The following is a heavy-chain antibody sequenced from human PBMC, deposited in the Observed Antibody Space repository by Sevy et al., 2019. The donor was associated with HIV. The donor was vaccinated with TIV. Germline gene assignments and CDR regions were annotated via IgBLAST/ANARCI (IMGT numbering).Heavy chain of an antibody. V-gene: IGHV3-33*01. CDR1: GFTFSTYD. CDR3: ARYRDGYNYDY. J-gene: IGHJ4*02. D-gene: IGHD5-12*01. CDR2: IWYDGTNK. Sequence: GGSLRLSCAASGFTFSTYDMHWVRHAPGKGLEWVALIWYDGTNKYYADSVKGRFTISRDNSKNTLSLQMNSLRAEDTAVYYCARYRDGYNYDYWGQGTLVTVSS.